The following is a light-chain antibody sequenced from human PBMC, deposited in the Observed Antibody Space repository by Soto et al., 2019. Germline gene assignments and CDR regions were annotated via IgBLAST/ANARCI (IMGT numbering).Light chain of an antibody. J-gene: IGLJ3*02. V-gene: IGLV2-8*01. CDR3: SSYAGSNGVV. Sequence: QSALTQPPSASGSPGQSVTISCAGTSSDVGDYDYDSWYQLHPGKAPKLLIYEVIKRPSGVPDRFSGSKTGNTASLTVSGLQAEDEADYYCSSYAGSNGVVFGGGTKLTVL. CDR1: SSDVGDYDY. CDR2: EVI.